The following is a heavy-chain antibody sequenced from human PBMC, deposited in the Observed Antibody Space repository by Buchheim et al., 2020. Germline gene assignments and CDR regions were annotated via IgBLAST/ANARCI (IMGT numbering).Heavy chain of an antibody. Sequence: QEQLVESGGGVVQPGKSLRLSCTASGFTFSSYGMHWVRQAPGKGLEWVAVIWYDGSTIYYADSVKGRFTISRDNSKNTLFLQMNSLRVEDTAVYYCARDPPLSFGLYHYYYGMHVWGQGTT. J-gene: IGHJ6*02. D-gene: IGHD5-18*01. V-gene: IGHV3-33*01. CDR3: ARDPPLSFGLYHYYYGMHV. CDR1: GFTFSSYG. CDR2: IWYDGSTI.